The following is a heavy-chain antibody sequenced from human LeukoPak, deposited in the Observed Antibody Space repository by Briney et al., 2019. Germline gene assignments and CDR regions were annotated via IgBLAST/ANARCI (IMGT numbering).Heavy chain of an antibody. Sequence: ASVKVSCKASGYTFTSYDINWVRQATGQGLEWMGWMNPNSGNTGYAQKFQGRVTMTRNTSISTAYMELSSLRSEDTAVYYCARSRRIAAAGIDNWFDPWGQGTLVTVSS. CDR2: MNPNSGNT. CDR1: GYTFTSYD. D-gene: IGHD6-13*01. J-gene: IGHJ5*02. V-gene: IGHV1-8*01. CDR3: ARSRRIAAAGIDNWFDP.